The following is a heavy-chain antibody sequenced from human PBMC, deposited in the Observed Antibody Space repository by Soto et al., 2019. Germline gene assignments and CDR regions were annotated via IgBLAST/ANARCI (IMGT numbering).Heavy chain of an antibody. D-gene: IGHD6-6*01. CDR3: ARDLASGLDY. V-gene: IGHV3-33*01. CDR1: GFTFSSYG. CDR2: IWYDGSNK. Sequence: PGGFLRLSCAASGFTFSSYGRHWVRQAPGKGLEWVAVIWYDGSNKYYADSVKGRFIISRDNSKNTLYLQMNSLRAEDTAVYYCARDLASGLDYWGQGTLVTVSS. J-gene: IGHJ4*02.